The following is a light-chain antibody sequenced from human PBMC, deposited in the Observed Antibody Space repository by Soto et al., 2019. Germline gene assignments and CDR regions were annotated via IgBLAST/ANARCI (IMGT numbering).Light chain of an antibody. V-gene: IGKV1-5*03. J-gene: IGKJ1*01. CDR3: QQYNNYWA. CDR2: KAS. Sequence: DIQMTQSPSTLSASVGDRVTITCRASQSISSWLAWYQQKPGQAPKLLIYKASSLESGVPSRFSGSGSGTEFTLTISSLQPDDFATYYCQQYNNYWAFGQGTRVEIK. CDR1: QSISSW.